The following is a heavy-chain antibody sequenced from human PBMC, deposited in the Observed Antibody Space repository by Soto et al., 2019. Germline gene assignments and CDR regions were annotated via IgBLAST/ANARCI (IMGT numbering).Heavy chain of an antibody. CDR2: IYYSGAT. J-gene: IGHJ6*03. V-gene: IGHV4-39*01. Sequence: SETLSLTCSVFGDSIRSAHHFWGWVRQTPGKGLEWIGSIYYSGATFYDTYLKSRVTISVDTSKNQFSLKLSSVTAADTAVYYCARQVSNYYYMDVWGKGTTVTVSS. CDR1: GDSIRSAHHF. CDR3: ARQVSNYYYMDV.